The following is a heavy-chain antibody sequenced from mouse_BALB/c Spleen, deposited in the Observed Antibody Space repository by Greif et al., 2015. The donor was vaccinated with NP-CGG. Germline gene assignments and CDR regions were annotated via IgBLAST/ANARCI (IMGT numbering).Heavy chain of an antibody. CDR2: IYPGSGST. J-gene: IGHJ4*01. Sequence: QVQLQQPGAELVKPGTSVKLSCKASGYNFTSYWINWVKLRPGQGLEWIGDIYPGSGSTNYNEKFKSKATLTVDTSSSTAYMQLSSLASEDSALYYCAREDGYYVGSYAMDYWGQGTSVTVSS. CDR3: AREDGYYVGSYAMDY. CDR1: GYNFTSYW. D-gene: IGHD2-3*01. V-gene: IGHV1-55*01.